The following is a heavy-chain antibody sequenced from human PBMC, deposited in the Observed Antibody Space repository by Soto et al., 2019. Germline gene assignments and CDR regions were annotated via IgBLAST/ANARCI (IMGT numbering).Heavy chain of an antibody. Sequence: QEQLVESGGGVIQPGRSLRLSCAASGFTFSTYGMHWVRQAPGKGLEWVGLISYDGRYKYYPDSVKGRLTISRDNSKNTLYMEMNSLRPEDTAVYYCAKDPTYDSSGYYFYYGPDVWGQGTTVTVTS. V-gene: IGHV3-30*18. CDR2: ISYDGRYK. CDR1: GFTFSTYG. CDR3: AKDPTYDSSGYYFYYGPDV. J-gene: IGHJ6*02. D-gene: IGHD3-22*01.